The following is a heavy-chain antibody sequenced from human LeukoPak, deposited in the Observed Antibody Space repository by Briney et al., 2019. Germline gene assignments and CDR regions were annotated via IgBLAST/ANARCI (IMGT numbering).Heavy chain of an antibody. D-gene: IGHD1-26*01. CDR2: ISYDGSNK. V-gene: IGHV3-30*18. Sequence: GRSLGLSCAASGFILSSYGMHWVRQAPGKGLEWVAVISYDGSNKYYADSVKGRFTISRDNSKNTLYLQMNSLRAEDTAVYYCAKDQGGSWTFDIWGQGTMVTVSS. J-gene: IGHJ3*02. CDR1: GFILSSYG. CDR3: AKDQGGSWTFDI.